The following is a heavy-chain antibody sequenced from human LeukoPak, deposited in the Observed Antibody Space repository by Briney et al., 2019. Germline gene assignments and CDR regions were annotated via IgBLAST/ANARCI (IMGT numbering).Heavy chain of an antibody. CDR1: GGTFSSYA. CDR2: INPSGGTT. D-gene: IGHD1-26*01. Sequence: ASVKVSCKASGGTFSSYAISWVRQAPGHGLEWMGIINPSGGTTIYAQKFQGRVTMTRDMSTSTVYMELSSLRSEDTAVYYCARDGLTYSGSYLDYWGQGTLVTVSP. CDR3: ARDGLTYSGSYLDY. V-gene: IGHV1-46*01. J-gene: IGHJ4*02.